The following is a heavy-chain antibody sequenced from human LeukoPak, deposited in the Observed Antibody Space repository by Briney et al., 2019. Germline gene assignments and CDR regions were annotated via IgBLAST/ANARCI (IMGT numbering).Heavy chain of an antibody. Sequence: SETLSLTCAVSGGSISSGGYAWSWFRQPPGKGLEWIGYMYHSGSTYYNPSLKSRVTISVARSKNQFSLKLGSVTAADTAVYYCARGYKSGSSSPRYFDLWGRGTLVTVSS. J-gene: IGHJ2*01. D-gene: IGHD6-6*01. CDR1: GGSISSGGYA. CDR3: ARGYKSGSSSPRYFDL. CDR2: MYHSGST. V-gene: IGHV4-30-2*01.